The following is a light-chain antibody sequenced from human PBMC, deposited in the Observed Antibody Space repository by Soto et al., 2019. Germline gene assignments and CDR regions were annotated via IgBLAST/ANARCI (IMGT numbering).Light chain of an antibody. Sequence: EIVLMQSPGTLSLSPGERATLSCRASQSVRDSYLAWYQQRPGLAPRLLIYGASSRLTGIPDRFSGSGSGTEFTLTISRLEPEDFAVYYCQQYGSSPWTFGQGTKVEIK. CDR2: GAS. CDR1: QSVRDSY. J-gene: IGKJ1*01. CDR3: QQYGSSPWT. V-gene: IGKV3-20*01.